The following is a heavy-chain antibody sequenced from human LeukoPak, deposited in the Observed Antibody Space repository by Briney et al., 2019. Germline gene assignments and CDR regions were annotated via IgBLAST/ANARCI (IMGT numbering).Heavy chain of an antibody. CDR2: ISYDGSNR. CDR3: AKDADYYDSSGYTGGAYYFDY. Sequence: GGSLRLSCAASGFTFSSYGMHWVRQAPGKGLEWVAVISYDGSNRYYADSVKGRFTISRDNSKNTLYLQMNSLRAEDTAVYYCAKDADYYDSSGYTGGAYYFDYWGQGTLVTVSS. J-gene: IGHJ4*02. CDR1: GFTFSSYG. V-gene: IGHV3-30*18. D-gene: IGHD3-22*01.